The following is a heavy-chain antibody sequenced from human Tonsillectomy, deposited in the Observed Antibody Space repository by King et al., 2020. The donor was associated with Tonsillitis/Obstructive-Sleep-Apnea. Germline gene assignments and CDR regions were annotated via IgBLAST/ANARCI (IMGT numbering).Heavy chain of an antibody. Sequence: QLQESGPGLVKPSETLSLTCTVSGGSISSYYWSWIRQPPGKGLEWLGYIYYSGSTNYNPSLKSRVTISVDTSKNQFSLKLSSVTAADTAVYYCARVSRDEGEPSDPFDIWGQGTMVTVSS. V-gene: IGHV4-59*01. CDR3: ARVSRDEGEPSDPFDI. J-gene: IGHJ3*02. D-gene: IGHD1-26*01. CDR2: IYYSGST. CDR1: GGSISSYY.